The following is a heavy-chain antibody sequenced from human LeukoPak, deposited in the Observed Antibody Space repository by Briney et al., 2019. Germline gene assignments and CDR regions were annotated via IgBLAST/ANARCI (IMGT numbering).Heavy chain of an antibody. Sequence: GGSLRLSCAASGFTFTNAWMSWVRQAPGKGLEWVANIKQDGSEKYYVDSVKGRFTISRDNAKNSLYLQMNSLRAEDTAVYYCARGGYSSYGAFDIWGQGTMVTVSS. V-gene: IGHV3-7*01. D-gene: IGHD5-18*01. CDR1: GFTFTNAW. CDR2: IKQDGSEK. CDR3: ARGGYSSYGAFDI. J-gene: IGHJ3*02.